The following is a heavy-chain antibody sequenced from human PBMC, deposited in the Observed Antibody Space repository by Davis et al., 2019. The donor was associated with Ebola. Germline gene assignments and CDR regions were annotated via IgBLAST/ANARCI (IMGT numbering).Heavy chain of an antibody. CDR3: ARLPWSGYHFDY. D-gene: IGHD3-3*01. CDR2: ISGSGGTT. CDR1: VITFSSYA. Sequence: PGGSLRLSCADSVITFSSYAMTWVRQAPGKGLEWVSAISGSGGTTYYAGSVKGRFTISRDNAKNSLSLQMNSLRAEDTAVYYCARLPWSGYHFDYWGQGTLVTVSS. V-gene: IGHV3-23*01. J-gene: IGHJ4*02.